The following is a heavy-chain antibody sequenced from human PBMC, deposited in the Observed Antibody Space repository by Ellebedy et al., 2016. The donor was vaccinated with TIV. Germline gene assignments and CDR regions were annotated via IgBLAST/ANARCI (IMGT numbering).Heavy chain of an antibody. CDR3: ARGPKGSYYVS. CDR2: ISYSGST. CDR1: GDSISSYY. V-gene: IGHV4-59*01. Sequence: MPSETLSLTCTVSGDSISSYYWSWIRQPPGKGLEWIGYISYSGSTNYNPSLKSRVSISVDPSKTQFSLKMNSVGAADTPVYFCARGPKGSYYVSWGQGTLVTVSS. J-gene: IGHJ4*02.